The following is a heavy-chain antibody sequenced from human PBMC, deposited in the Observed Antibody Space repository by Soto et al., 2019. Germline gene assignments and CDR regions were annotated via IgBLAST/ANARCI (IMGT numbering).Heavy chain of an antibody. CDR2: IFHTGAT. D-gene: IGHD1-26*01. CDR3: ARRRIVPTTNFDY. Sequence: SETLSLTCTVSGGSITSSSFYFFCMRQPPGKGLELIGHIFHTGATYYNPTLKSRLRMSVDTSKNQFSLNLSSVTATDTAVYYCARRRIVPTTNFDYWGQGTLVTVSS. V-gene: IGHV4-39*01. CDR1: GGSITSSSFY. J-gene: IGHJ4*02.